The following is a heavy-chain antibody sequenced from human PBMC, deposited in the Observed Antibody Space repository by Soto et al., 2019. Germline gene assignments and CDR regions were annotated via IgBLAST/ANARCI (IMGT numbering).Heavy chain of an antibody. V-gene: IGHV4-30-2*01. CDR2: IYHAGST. D-gene: IGHD3-9*01. CDR3: ARAQWDYDVLTGRLWGAFNI. Sequence: QLQLQESGSGLVKPSQTLSLTCAVSGGSISSGGYSWSWIRQPPGKGLEWIGNIYHAGSTYYNPSLKSRVPISVDKSRNQFSLKVTSVTAADTAIYYCARAQWDYDVLTGRLWGAFNIWGQGTMVTVSS. J-gene: IGHJ3*02. CDR1: GGSISSGGYS.